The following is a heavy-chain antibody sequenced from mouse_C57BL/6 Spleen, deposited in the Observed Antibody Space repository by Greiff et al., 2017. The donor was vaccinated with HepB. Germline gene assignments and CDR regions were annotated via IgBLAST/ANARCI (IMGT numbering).Heavy chain of an antibody. CDR3: ARDGYSFAY. D-gene: IGHD2-3*01. CDR1: GFTFSSYA. Sequence: EVQGVESGGGLVKPGGSLKLSCAASGFTFSSYAMSWVRQTPEKRLECVATISDGGSYTYYPDNVKGRFTISRDNAKNNLYLQMSHLKSEDTAMYYCARDGYSFAYWGQGTLVTVSA. J-gene: IGHJ3*01. CDR2: ISDGGSYT. V-gene: IGHV5-4*01.